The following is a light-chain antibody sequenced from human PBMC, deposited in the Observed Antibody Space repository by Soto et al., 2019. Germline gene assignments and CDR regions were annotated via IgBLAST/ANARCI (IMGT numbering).Light chain of an antibody. Sequence: QSVLTQPASVSGSPGQSITISCTGTRSDVGGYNYVSWYQHHPGKVPKLMIYDVSNRPSGVSHRFSGPKSGNTASLTISNLQAEDEAAYYCSSFTSRSTMVFGGGTKLTVL. CDR1: RSDVGGYNY. V-gene: IGLV2-14*01. CDR2: DVS. J-gene: IGLJ2*01. CDR3: SSFTSRSTMV.